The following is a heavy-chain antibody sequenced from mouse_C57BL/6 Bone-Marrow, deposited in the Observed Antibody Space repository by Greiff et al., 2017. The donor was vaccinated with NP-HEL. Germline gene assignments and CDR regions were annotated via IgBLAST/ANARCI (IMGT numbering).Heavy chain of an antibody. CDR3: ARRGGTWFAY. Sequence: EVKVVESGGGLVQPGGSLKLSCAASGFTFSDYYMYWVRQTPEKRLEWVAYISNGGGSTYYPDTVKGRFTISRDNAKNTLYLQMSRLKSEDTAMYYCARRGGTWFAYWGQGTLVTVSA. CDR1: GFTFSDYY. CDR2: ISNGGGST. V-gene: IGHV5-12*01. J-gene: IGHJ3*01.